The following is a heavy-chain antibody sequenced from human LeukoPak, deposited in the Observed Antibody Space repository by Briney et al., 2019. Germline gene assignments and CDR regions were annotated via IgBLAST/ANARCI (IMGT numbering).Heavy chain of an antibody. CDR3: ARSVYDYAWGSYLPY. Sequence: AGGSLRLSCAASGFTVSSNYMSWVRQAPGKGLEWVSVIYSGGSTYYADSVKGRFTISRDNSKNTLYLQMNSLRAEDTAVYYCARSVYDYAWGSYLPYWGQGTLVTVSS. D-gene: IGHD3-16*02. CDR2: IYSGGST. J-gene: IGHJ4*02. CDR1: GFTVSSNY. V-gene: IGHV3-66*01.